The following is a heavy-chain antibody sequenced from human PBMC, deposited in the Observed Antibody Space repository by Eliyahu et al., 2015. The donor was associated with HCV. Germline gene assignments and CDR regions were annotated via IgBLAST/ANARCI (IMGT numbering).Heavy chain of an antibody. CDR2: IIPIFGRA. J-gene: IGHJ4*02. V-gene: IGHV1-69*01. CDR1: GGTFSSYA. Sequence: QVQLVQSGAEVKKPGSSVKVSCKASGGTFSSYAISWVRQAPGQGLEWMGGIIPIFGRANYAQKFQGRVTIIADESTRTAYMELSSLRSEDTAVYYCARESSDRLGERARPLDYWGQGTLVIVSS. D-gene: IGHD3-10*01. CDR3: ARESSDRLGERARPLDY.